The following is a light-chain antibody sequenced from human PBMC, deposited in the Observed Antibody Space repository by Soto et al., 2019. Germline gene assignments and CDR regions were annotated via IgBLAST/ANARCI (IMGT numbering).Light chain of an antibody. CDR2: SES. CDR3: QQYDNWPPIT. J-gene: IGKJ5*01. V-gene: IGKV3-15*01. Sequence: EVVMTQSPATLSVSPGERVTLSCRASQSVSSNLAWYQQKPGQAPRLLIYSESTRATGVPARFSGSGSGTEFTLTISSLQSEHIAVYYCQQYDNWPPITFGQGTRLEMK. CDR1: QSVSSN.